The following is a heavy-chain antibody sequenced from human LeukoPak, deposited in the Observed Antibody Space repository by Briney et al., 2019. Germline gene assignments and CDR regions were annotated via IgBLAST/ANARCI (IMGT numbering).Heavy chain of an antibody. D-gene: IGHD6-19*01. CDR1: GGSISSSSYY. CDR3: AGRGIAVALWFDP. Sequence: SETLSLTCTVSGGSISSSSYYWGWIRQPPGKGLEWIGSIYYSGSTYYNPSLKSRVTISVDTSKNQFSLKLSSVTAADTAVYYCAGRGIAVALWFDPWGQGTLVTVSS. CDR2: IYYSGST. J-gene: IGHJ5*02. V-gene: IGHV4-39*01.